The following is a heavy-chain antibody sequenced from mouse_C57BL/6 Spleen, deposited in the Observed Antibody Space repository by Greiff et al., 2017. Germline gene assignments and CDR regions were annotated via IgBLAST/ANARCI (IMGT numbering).Heavy chain of an antibody. CDR3: ARNPDGYAGYFDV. V-gene: IGHV2-2*01. CDR2: IWSGGST. CDR1: GFSLTSYG. Sequence: QVQLQQSGPGLVQPSQSLSITCTVSGFSLTSYGVHWVRQSPGKGLEWLGVIWSGGSTDNNAAFISRLSISKDNSKSQVFFKMNSLQADDTAIYYCARNPDGYAGYFDVWGTGTTVTVSS. J-gene: IGHJ1*03. D-gene: IGHD2-3*01.